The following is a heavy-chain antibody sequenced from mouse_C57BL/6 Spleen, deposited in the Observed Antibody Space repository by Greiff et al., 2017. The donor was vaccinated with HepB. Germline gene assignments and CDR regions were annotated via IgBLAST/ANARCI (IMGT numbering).Heavy chain of an antibody. CDR3: AREWPLTAQAPAY. J-gene: IGHJ3*01. D-gene: IGHD3-2*02. CDR1: GYTFTSYW. Sequence: QVQLQQPGTELVKPGASVKLSCKASGYTFTSYWMHWVKQRPGQGLEWIGNINPSNGGTNYNEKFKSKATLTVDKSSSTAYMQLSSLTSEDSAVYDCAREWPLTAQAPAYWGQGTLVTVSA. CDR2: INPSNGGT. V-gene: IGHV1-53*01.